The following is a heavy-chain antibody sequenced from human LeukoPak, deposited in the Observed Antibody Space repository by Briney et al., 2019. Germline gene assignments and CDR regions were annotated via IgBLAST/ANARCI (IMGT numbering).Heavy chain of an antibody. J-gene: IGHJ4*02. CDR3: ARDAGRFGEPQYYFDS. Sequence: PGGSLRLSCAASGFTFSSYWMSWVRQAPGKGLEWVANIKQDGSEKYYVDSVKGRFTISRDNAKNSLYLQMNSLRAEDTAVYYCARDAGRFGEPQYYFDSWGQGALVTVSS. V-gene: IGHV3-7*01. CDR2: IKQDGSEK. CDR1: GFTFSSYW. D-gene: IGHD3-10*01.